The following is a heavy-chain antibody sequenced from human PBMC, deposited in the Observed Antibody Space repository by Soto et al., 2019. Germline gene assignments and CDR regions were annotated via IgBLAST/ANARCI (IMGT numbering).Heavy chain of an antibody. Sequence: GSLLLSCSASGFTFSSYGMHWVRQAPGKGLEWVAVISYDGSNKYYADSVKGRFTISRDNSKNTLYLQMNSLRAEDTAVYYCAKDIFGSTSDWFDPWGQGTLVTVYS. CDR3: AKDIFGSTSDWFDP. CDR1: GFTFSSYG. D-gene: IGHD2-2*01. CDR2: ISYDGSNK. V-gene: IGHV3-30*18. J-gene: IGHJ5*02.